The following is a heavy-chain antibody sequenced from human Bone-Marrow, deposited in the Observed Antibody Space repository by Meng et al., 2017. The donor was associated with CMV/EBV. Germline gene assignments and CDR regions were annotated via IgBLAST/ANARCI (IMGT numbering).Heavy chain of an antibody. D-gene: IGHD2-15*01. J-gene: IGHJ6*02. CDR2: ISSSGSTI. Sequence: GGSLRLSCAASGFTFSSYAMSWVRQAPGKGLEWVSYISSSGSTIYYADSVKGRFTISRDNAKNSLYLQMNSLRAEDTAVYYCARSSRVVDVYYYYGMDVWAQGTTVTVSS. CDR1: GFTFSSYA. CDR3: ARSSRVVDVYYYYGMDV. V-gene: IGHV3-48*03.